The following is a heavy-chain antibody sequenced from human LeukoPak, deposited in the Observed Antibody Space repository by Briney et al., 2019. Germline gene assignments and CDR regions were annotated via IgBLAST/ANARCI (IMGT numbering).Heavy chain of an antibody. D-gene: IGHD2-15*01. V-gene: IGHV4-31*03. J-gene: IGHJ6*03. CDR2: IYYSGST. Sequence: TLSLTCTVSGGSISTGGYYWSWIRQHPGTGLEWLGYIYYSGSTYYNPSLKSRVAISVDTSKNQFSLKLSSVTAADTGVYYCAREMLVVGGEGHYYYMDVWGKGTTVTVSS. CDR3: AREMLVVGGEGHYYYMDV. CDR1: GGSISTGGYY.